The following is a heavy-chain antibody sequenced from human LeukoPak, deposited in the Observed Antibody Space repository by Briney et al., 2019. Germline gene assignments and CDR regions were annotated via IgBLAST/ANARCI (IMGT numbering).Heavy chain of an antibody. CDR3: ARVAVRYYYDSSGYYLDY. V-gene: IGHV3-30-3*01. Sequence: QPGGSLRLSCAASGFTFSRYEMNWVRQAPGKGLEWVAVISYDGSNKYYADSVKGRFTISRDNSKNTLYLQMNSLRAEDTAVYYCARVAVRYYYDSSGYYLDYWGQGTLVTVSS. CDR1: GFTFSRYE. J-gene: IGHJ4*02. D-gene: IGHD3-22*01. CDR2: ISYDGSNK.